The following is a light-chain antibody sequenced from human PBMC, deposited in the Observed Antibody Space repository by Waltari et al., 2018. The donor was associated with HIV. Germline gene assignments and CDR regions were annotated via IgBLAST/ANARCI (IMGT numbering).Light chain of an antibody. CDR3: LAWDSSTAV. V-gene: IGLV3-1*01. CDR2: EDK. Sequence: SYELTQSPSVSVSAGQTASITCSGDRLVDKYVSWYRQKPGQSPVLVMYEDKKRPSGNPDRYSGTNGGRTATLTISGTQAMDEADYYCLAWDSSTAVFGGGTKLTVL. CDR1: RLVDKY. J-gene: IGLJ3*02.